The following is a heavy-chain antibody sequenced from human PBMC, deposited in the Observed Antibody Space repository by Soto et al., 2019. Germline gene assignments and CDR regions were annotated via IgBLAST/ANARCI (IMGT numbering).Heavy chain of an antibody. J-gene: IGHJ4*02. Sequence: PGESLRLSCAASGFTFSSYGMNWVRQAPGKGLEWVSYISSSGSTIYYADSVKGRFTISRDNAKNSLYLQMNSLRAEDTAVYYCARGSSDYDFWSGQTPLDYWGQGTLVTVSS. CDR1: GFTFSSYG. CDR3: ARGSSDYDFWSGQTPLDY. D-gene: IGHD3-3*01. V-gene: IGHV3-48*03. CDR2: ISSSGSTI.